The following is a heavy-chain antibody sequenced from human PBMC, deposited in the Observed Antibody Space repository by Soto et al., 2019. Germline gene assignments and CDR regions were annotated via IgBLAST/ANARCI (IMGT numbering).Heavy chain of an antibody. CDR3: AKDYIYYYYGMDV. J-gene: IGHJ6*02. V-gene: IGHV3-7*01. Sequence: GGSLRLSCAASGFTFSSYWMTWVRQAPGKGLEWVANIKLDGSEKYYVDSVKGRFTISRDNSKNSLFLQMNSLRVEDTAVYYCAKDYIYYYYGMDVWGQGTTATVSS. D-gene: IGHD4-4*01. CDR1: GFTFSSYW. CDR2: IKLDGSEK.